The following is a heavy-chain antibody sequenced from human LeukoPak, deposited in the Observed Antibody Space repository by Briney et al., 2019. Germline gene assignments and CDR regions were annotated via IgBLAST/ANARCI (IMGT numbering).Heavy chain of an antibody. D-gene: IGHD4-11*01. Sequence: LSGGSLRLSCAASGFTFSDYYMSWIRQSPGKGLEWVANIKQDGDEKYYVDSMKGRFTISRDNAKNSLYLQMNSLRAEDTAVYYCARAHNGNRCSNYDYWGQGTLVTVSS. V-gene: IGHV3-7*01. J-gene: IGHJ4*02. CDR2: IKQDGDEK. CDR3: ARAHNGNRCSNYDY. CDR1: GFTFSDYY.